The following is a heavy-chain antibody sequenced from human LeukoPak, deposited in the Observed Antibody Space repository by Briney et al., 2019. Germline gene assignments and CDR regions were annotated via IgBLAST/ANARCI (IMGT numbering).Heavy chain of an antibody. CDR2: TRNKANSYTT. Sequence: GGSLRLSCAASGFTFSDHNMDWVRQAPGKGLEWVGRTRNKANSYTTEYAASVKGRFTMSRDESKNSLHLQMNSLKTEDTAVYYCARSSRGDSSGYYPRYFDYWGQGTLVTVSS. D-gene: IGHD3-22*01. J-gene: IGHJ4*02. CDR1: GFTFSDHN. V-gene: IGHV3-72*01. CDR3: ARSSRGDSSGYYPRYFDY.